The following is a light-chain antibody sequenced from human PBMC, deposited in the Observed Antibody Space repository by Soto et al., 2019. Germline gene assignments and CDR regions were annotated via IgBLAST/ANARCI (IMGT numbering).Light chain of an antibody. CDR2: DVS. CDR1: SSDVGAYSY. J-gene: IGLJ1*01. Sequence: QSALTQPASVSGSPGQSITISCTGTSSDVGAYSYVSWYQQHPGKAPKLIIYDVSDRPSGISNRFSGSKSDNTASLTISGLQADDEAEYYCSSYTSSRNWLFGNGKKLSVL. CDR3: SSYTSSRNWL. V-gene: IGLV2-14*01.